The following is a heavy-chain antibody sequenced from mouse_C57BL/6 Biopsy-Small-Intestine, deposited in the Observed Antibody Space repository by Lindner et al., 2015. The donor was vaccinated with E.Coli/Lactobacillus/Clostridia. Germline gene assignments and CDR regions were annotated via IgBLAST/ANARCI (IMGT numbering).Heavy chain of an antibody. CDR3: GRSLLYG. V-gene: IGHV14-3*01. D-gene: IGHD2-12*01. CDR2: IDSANVNT. CDR1: GFNIKDDY. Sequence: VQLQESGPELVRPGASVKLSCTASGFNIKDDYMHWVKQRPEQGLEWIGRIDSANVNTKYAPKFQDKATITADTSSNTAYLQLSSLTPEDTAVYYCGRSLLYGRGQGTSVTVSS. J-gene: IGHJ4*01.